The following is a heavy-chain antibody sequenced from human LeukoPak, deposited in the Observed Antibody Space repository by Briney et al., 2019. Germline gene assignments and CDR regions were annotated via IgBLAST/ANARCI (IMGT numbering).Heavy chain of an antibody. CDR3: ARVEGYSSSWQEPNWFDP. D-gene: IGHD6-13*01. V-gene: IGHV1-2*02. CDR1: GYTFTGYY. J-gene: IGHJ5*02. Sequence: GESLKISCKGSGYTFTGYYMHWVRQAPGQGLEWMGWINPNSGGTNYAQKFQGRVTMTRDTSISTAYMELSRLRSDDTAVYYCARVEGYSSSWQEPNWFDPWGQGTLVTVSS. CDR2: INPNSGGT.